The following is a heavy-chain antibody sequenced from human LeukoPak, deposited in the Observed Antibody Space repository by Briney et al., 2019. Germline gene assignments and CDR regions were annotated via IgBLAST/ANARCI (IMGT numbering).Heavy chain of an antibody. J-gene: IGHJ3*02. CDR2: IYSGGST. CDR3: ARELYYYDSSGYSDDAFDI. CDR1: GFTVSSNY. Sequence: GGSLRLSCAASGFTVSSNYMSWVRQAPGKGLEWVSVIYSGGSTYYADSVKGRFTISRDNSTNTLYLQMDSLRAEDTAVYYCARELYYYDSSGYSDDAFDIWGQGTMVTVSS. V-gene: IGHV3-53*01. D-gene: IGHD3-22*01.